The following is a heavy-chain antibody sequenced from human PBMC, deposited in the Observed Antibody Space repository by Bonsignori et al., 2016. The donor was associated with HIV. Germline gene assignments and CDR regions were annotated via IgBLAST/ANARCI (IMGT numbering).Heavy chain of an antibody. CDR2: IRTYNGNT. D-gene: IGHD4-23*01. J-gene: IGHJ4*02. V-gene: IGHV1-18*01. Sequence: WVRQAPGQGLEWMGWIRTYNGNTNYAQKLQGRVTMTTDTSTSTAYMELRSLRSDDTAVYYCARGVRYSGNDYWGQGTLVTVSS. CDR3: ARGVRYSGNDY.